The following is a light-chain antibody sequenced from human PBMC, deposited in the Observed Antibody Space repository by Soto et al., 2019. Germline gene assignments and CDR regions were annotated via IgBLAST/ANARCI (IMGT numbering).Light chain of an antibody. J-gene: IGKJ1*01. CDR3: LQYDSYPWT. CDR2: AAS. CDR1: QAIRNA. Sequence: DIQMTQSPSSLSASVGDRVTITCRASQAIRNALGWYQQTPGKAPKRLINAASNLQSGVPSRFSGSGSETEFTLTISSLQPEDFATYYCLQYDSYPWTFGQGTKVEIK. V-gene: IGKV1-17*01.